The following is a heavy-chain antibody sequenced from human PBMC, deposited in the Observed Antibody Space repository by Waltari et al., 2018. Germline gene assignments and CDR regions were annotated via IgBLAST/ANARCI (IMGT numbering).Heavy chain of an antibody. CDR1: GGSIGSSNW. Sequence: QVQLQESGPGLVKPSGTLSLTCAVSGGSIGSSNWWSWVRQPPGKGLEWIGEIYHSGSTNYNPSLKSRVTISVDKSKNQFSLKLSSVTAADTAVYYCARVLWEYSSGWHFDYWGQGTLVTVSS. D-gene: IGHD6-19*01. CDR3: ARVLWEYSSGWHFDY. J-gene: IGHJ4*02. CDR2: IYHSGST. V-gene: IGHV4-4*02.